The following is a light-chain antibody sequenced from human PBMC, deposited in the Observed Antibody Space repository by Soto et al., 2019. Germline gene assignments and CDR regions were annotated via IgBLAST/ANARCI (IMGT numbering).Light chain of an antibody. J-gene: IGKJ1*01. V-gene: IGKV1-5*03. Sequence: DIQMTQSPSTLSASVGDRVTITCRASQNIDDWLAWYQQKPGKAPKLLVYKASNLQSGVPSRFSGSGSGTEFTLTISSLQPDDFATYYCQQYYTSSPWTFGQGTKVDIK. CDR2: KAS. CDR1: QNIDDW. CDR3: QQYYTSSPWT.